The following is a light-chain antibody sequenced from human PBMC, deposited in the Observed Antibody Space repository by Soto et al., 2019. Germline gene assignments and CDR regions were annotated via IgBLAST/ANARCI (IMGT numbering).Light chain of an antibody. CDR3: QQYYRSRT. CDR2: WAS. V-gene: IGKV4-1*01. Sequence: DIVMTQSPDSLAVSLGERATINCKSSQSGLYSSNNKNYLAWYQQKPGQPPKLLIYWASTRESGVPDRFTGSGSGPDFTQTISILQAEDVAVYYCQQYYRSRTFGQGAKVEIK. CDR1: QSGLYSSNNKNY. J-gene: IGKJ1*01.